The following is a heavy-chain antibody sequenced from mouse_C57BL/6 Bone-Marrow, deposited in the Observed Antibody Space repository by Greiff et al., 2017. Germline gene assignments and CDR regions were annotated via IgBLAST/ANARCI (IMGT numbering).Heavy chain of an antibody. CDR1: GYTFTSYW. V-gene: IGHV1-64*01. Sequence: QVQLQQPGAELVKPGASVKLSCKASGYTFTSYWMHWVKQRPGQGLEWIGMIHPNSGSTNYNEKFKSKATLTVAKSSSTAYMQLSSLTTEDSAVYYCARGGYGGYDADYWGQGTTLTVSS. D-gene: IGHD2-2*01. CDR2: IHPNSGST. J-gene: IGHJ2*01. CDR3: ARGGYGGYDADY.